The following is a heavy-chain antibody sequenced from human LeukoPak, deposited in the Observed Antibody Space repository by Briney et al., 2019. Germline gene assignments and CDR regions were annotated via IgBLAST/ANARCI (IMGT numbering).Heavy chain of an antibody. CDR2: MKPHSGNT. CDR3: ARGKYYDILTGYSKWEDYYYYAMDV. J-gene: IGHJ6*02. Sequence: ASVKVSCKASGDTFSRDDINWVRQATGQGLEWMGWMKPHSGNTGSAQKFQDRVTMSMDTSTNTAYMELSSLTSEDTAVYYCARGKYYDILTGYSKWEDYYYYAMDVWGQGTTVAVSS. V-gene: IGHV1-8*01. CDR1: GDTFSRDD. D-gene: IGHD3-9*01.